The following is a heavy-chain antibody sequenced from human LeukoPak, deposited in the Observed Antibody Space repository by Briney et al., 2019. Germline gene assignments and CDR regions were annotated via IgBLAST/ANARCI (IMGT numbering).Heavy chain of an antibody. V-gene: IGHV3-9*03. CDR1: GFTFDDYA. CDR2: ISWNSGSI. D-gene: IGHD6-19*01. J-gene: IGHJ4*02. Sequence: GGSLRLSCAASGFTFDDYAMHWVRQAPGKGLEWVSGISWNSGSIGYEDSVKGRFTISRDNAKNSLYLQMNSLRAEDMALYYCAKGYSSGWYYFDYWGQGTLVTVSS. CDR3: AKGYSSGWYYFDY.